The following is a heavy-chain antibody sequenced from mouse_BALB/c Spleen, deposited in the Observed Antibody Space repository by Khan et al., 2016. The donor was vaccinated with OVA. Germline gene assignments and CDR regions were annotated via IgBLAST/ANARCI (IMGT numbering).Heavy chain of an antibody. J-gene: IGHJ4*01. CDR2: INYSGNT. D-gene: IGHD2-10*02. V-gene: IGHV3-2*02. CDR1: GSAITSDYA. CDR3: AKYGKYHYYARDC. Sequence: EVQLVESGPGLVKPSQSLSLTCTVTGSAITSDYAWNWIRQFPGNKLEWMGNINYSGNTSYNPSLQSRISITRDTSNNPFFLLLHSVTTEDTATYDCAKYGKYHYYARDCWGQGTSVTVSS.